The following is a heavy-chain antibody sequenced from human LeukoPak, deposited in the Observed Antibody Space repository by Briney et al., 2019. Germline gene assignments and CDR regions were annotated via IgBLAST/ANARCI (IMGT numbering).Heavy chain of an antibody. Sequence: GGSLRLSCAASGFTFSDYAMNWVRQAPGEGLEWVSALSGSGRNTYYADSVKGRFTISRDNSKNTLYLQMDSLRAEDTGVYYCARDFYDGFALDYWGQGTLVTVSS. J-gene: IGHJ4*02. V-gene: IGHV3-23*01. D-gene: IGHD2/OR15-2a*01. CDR2: LSGSGRNT. CDR1: GFTFSDYA. CDR3: ARDFYDGFALDY.